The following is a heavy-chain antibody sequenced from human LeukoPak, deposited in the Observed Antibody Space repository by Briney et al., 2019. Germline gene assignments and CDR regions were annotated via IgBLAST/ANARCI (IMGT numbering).Heavy chain of an antibody. CDR2: ISYDGSNK. Sequence: GGSLRLACAASGFTFSSYAMHWVRQAPGKGLEWVAVISYDGSNKYYPDSVKGRFTISRDNSKNTLYLQMNSLRAEDTAVYYCARDSQARYFEGGALDIWGQGTMVTVSS. J-gene: IGHJ3*02. CDR3: ARDSQARYFEGGALDI. D-gene: IGHD3-9*01. CDR1: GFTFSSYA. V-gene: IGHV3-30*04.